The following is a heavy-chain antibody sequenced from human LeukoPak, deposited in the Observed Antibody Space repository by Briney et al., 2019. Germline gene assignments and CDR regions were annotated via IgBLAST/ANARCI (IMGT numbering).Heavy chain of an antibody. J-gene: IGHJ4*02. V-gene: IGHV4-34*01. D-gene: IGHD2-15*01. CDR1: GGSFSGYY. CDR3: ARDGSPYCSGGSCYSIDF. CDR2: INHSGST. Sequence: TSETLSLTCAVYGGSFSGYYWSWIRQPPGKGLEWIGEINHSGSTNYNPSLKSRVTISVDTSKNQFSLKLSSVTAADTAVYYCARDGSPYCSGGSCYSIDFWGQGTLVTVSS.